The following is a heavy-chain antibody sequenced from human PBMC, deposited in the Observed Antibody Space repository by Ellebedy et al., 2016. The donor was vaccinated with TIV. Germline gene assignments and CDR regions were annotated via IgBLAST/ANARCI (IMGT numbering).Heavy chain of an antibody. V-gene: IGHV1-69*06. Sequence: SVKVSCXAPGDTFSSFSVSWVRQAPGQGLEWMGGIIPMFGTVEYAQKFQGRVTITADKSTSTAYMELSSLISEDTAVYYCGRVSWSGGYQLVSGRDGMDVWGQGTTVTVSS. CDR1: GDTFSSFS. D-gene: IGHD2-2*01. CDR3: GRVSWSGGYQLVSGRDGMDV. J-gene: IGHJ6*02. CDR2: IIPMFGTV.